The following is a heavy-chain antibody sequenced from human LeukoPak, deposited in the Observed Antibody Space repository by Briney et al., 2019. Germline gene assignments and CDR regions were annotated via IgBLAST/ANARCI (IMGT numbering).Heavy chain of an antibody. CDR3: VRRGNSSGYYYTYYYYYYMDV. Sequence: PGGSLRLSCAASGFTFSSYAMHWVRQAPGKGLEWVAVISYDGSNKYYADSVKGRFTISRDNSKNTLYLQMNGLRAEDTAVYYCVRRGNSSGYYYTYYYYYYMDVWGKGTTVTVSS. V-gene: IGHV3-30-3*01. J-gene: IGHJ6*03. CDR1: GFTFSSYA. D-gene: IGHD3-22*01. CDR2: ISYDGSNK.